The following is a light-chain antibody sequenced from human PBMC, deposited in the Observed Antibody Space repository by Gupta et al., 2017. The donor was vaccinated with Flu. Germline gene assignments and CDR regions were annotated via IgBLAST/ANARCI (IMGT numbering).Light chain of an antibody. V-gene: IGLV2-14*01. Sequence: QSALTQPASVSGSPGQSITISCTGTSSDVGGYNYVSWYQQHPGKAPKLMIFEVSNRPSGVSSRFSGSKSGNTASLTISGHQAEDEADYYYSSYRRNNRYVFGAGTKVTV. CDR1: SSDVGGYNY. J-gene: IGLJ1*01. CDR3: SSYRRNNRYV. CDR2: EVS.